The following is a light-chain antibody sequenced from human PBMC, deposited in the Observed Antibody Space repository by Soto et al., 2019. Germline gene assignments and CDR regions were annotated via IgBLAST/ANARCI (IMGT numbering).Light chain of an antibody. V-gene: IGLV3-1*01. CDR2: QDN. CDR3: QAWDTNAVV. CDR1: KLGEKY. J-gene: IGLJ2*01. Sequence: SSELTQPPSVSVSPGQTGSITCSGDKLGEKYASWYQQKSGQSPVLVLYQDNKRPSGIPKRFSGSNSGNTATLTISGTQAMDEADYYCQAWDTNAVVFGGGTQLTVL.